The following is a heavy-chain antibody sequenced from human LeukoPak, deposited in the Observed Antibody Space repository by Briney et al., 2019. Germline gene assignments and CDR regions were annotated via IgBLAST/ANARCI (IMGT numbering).Heavy chain of an antibody. CDR2: ISYDGSNK. V-gene: IGHV3-30*18. D-gene: IGHD3-10*01. CDR1: GFTFSSYG. CDR3: AKGHVLLWFGELFPPGHYGMDV. Sequence: GRSLRLSCAASGFTFSSYGMHWVRQAPGKGLEWVAVISYDGSNKYYADSVKGRFTISRDNSKNTLYLQMNSLRAEDTAVYYCAKGHVLLWFGELFPPGHYGMDVWGKGTTVTVSS. J-gene: IGHJ6*04.